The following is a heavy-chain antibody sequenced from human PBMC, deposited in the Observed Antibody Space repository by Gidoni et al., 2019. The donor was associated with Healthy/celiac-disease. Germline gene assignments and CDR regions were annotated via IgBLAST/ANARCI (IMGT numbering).Heavy chain of an antibody. CDR1: GYTFTSYY. J-gene: IGHJ4*02. CDR2: INPSGGST. CDR3: ARDKGGLGAVATFDY. Sequence: QVQLVQSGAEVKKPGASVKVSCKASGYTFTSYYMHWVRQATGQGLEWMGIINPSGGSTSYAQKFQGRVTMTRDTSTSTVYMELSSLRSEDTAVYYCARDKGGLGAVATFDYWGQGTLVTVSS. V-gene: IGHV1-46*01. D-gene: IGHD6-19*01.